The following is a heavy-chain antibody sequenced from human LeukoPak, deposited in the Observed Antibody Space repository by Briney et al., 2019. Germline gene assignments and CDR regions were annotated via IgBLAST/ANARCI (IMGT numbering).Heavy chain of an antibody. CDR3: ARSRADYGDYVESLDMDV. D-gene: IGHD4-17*01. J-gene: IGHJ6*03. Sequence: AGASLKISCKGSGYSFTSYWIGWVRQMPGKGLVWMGIIYPGDSDTRYSPSFQGQVTISADKSISTAYLQWSSLKASDTAMYFCARSRADYGDYVESLDMDVWGKGTTVTISS. CDR2: IYPGDSDT. CDR1: GYSFTSYW. V-gene: IGHV5-51*01.